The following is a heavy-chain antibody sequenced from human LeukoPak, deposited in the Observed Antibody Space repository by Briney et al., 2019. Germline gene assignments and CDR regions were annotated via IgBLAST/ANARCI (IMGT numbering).Heavy chain of an antibody. CDR3: AKDAVRFVEWYYFDY. J-gene: IGHJ4*02. Sequence: GGSLRLSCAASGFTFSSYGMHWVRQAPGKGLEWVACIRYDGSNKYYADSVKGRFTISRDNSKNTLYLQMNSLRAEDTAVYYCAKDAVRFVEWYYFDYWGQGTLVTVSS. CDR2: IRYDGSNK. D-gene: IGHD3-3*01. V-gene: IGHV3-30*02. CDR1: GFTFSSYG.